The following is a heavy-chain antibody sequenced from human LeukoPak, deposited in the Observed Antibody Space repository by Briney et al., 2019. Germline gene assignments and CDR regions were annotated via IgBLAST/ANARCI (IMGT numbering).Heavy chain of an antibody. J-gene: IGHJ4*02. D-gene: IGHD6-13*01. Sequence: GSSQGLSCGACGFTFGDYAVHWVRQAPGKGLEWVSGISWDSTNIGYAESVKGRFTISRDNAKNSLYLQMHSLRAEDMALYYCAKAFSAPSSSPVDYWGQGTLVTVSS. CDR2: ISWDSTNI. CDR1: GFTFGDYA. V-gene: IGHV3-9*03. CDR3: AKAFSAPSSSPVDY.